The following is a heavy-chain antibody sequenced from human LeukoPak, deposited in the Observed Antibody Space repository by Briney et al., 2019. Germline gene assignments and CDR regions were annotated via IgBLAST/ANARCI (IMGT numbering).Heavy chain of an antibody. D-gene: IGHD6-13*01. J-gene: IGHJ3*01. CDR3: AKAAEGTRNAFDV. CDR1: GFTFSSYS. Sequence: GGSLRLSCAASGFTFSSYSMNWVRQAPGKGLEWVSRIISDGSSTNYADSVKGRFTISIDNAKNTVYLQMDSLRAEDTATYYCAKAAEGTRNAFDVWGQGTMVTVSS. CDR2: IISDGSST. V-gene: IGHV3-74*01.